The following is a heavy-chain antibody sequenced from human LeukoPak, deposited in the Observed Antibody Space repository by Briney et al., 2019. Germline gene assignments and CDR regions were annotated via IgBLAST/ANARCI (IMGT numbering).Heavy chain of an antibody. D-gene: IGHD5-18*01. V-gene: IGHV3-73*01. Sequence: GGSLRLSCAASGFTFSGSAMHWVRQASGKGLEWVGRIRSKANSYATAYAASAKGRFTISRDDSKNTAYLQMNSLKTEDTAVYYCTRRTDTAMVSDYWGQGTLVTVSS. J-gene: IGHJ4*02. CDR2: IRSKANSYAT. CDR3: TRRTDTAMVSDY. CDR1: GFTFSGSA.